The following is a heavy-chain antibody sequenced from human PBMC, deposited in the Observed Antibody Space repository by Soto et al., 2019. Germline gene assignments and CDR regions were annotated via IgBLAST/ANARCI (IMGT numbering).Heavy chain of an antibody. CDR1: GFSLSTRGVG. J-gene: IGHJ4*02. V-gene: IGHV2-5*02. CDR3: AHRGSSWQLDY. D-gene: IGHD6-19*01. CDR2: MYWDDDK. Sequence: QITLKESGPTLVRPTQTLTLTCTFSGFSLSTRGVGVGWIRQPPGKALEWLGLMYWDDDKRYSPSLKSRLTITKDTYKNQVVLTMTNLDPVDTATYYCAHRGSSWQLDYWGQGTLVTVSS.